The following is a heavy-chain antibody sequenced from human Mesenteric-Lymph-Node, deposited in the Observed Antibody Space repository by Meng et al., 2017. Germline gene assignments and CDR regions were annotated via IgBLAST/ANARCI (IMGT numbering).Heavy chain of an antibody. Sequence: SGPGLEKLSATLSLHCTLSGSSITSTSSYRGWVRPPPGKGPEWIGSIYYRGSTNYNPSLKSRISMSVDMSKNQFSLKVNSVTAADTAIYYCVISSHNWGQGTLVTVSS. V-gene: IGHV4-39*07. D-gene: IGHD3-3*02. CDR3: VISSHN. CDR2: IYYRGST. J-gene: IGHJ4*02. CDR1: GSSITSTSSY.